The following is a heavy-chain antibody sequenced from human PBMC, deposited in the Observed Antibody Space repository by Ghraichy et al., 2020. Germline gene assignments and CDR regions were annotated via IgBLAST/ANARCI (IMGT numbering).Heavy chain of an antibody. Sequence: GGSLRLSCAASGFTLSSYAMIWVRQAPGKGLEWVSSISGSSYSTYYTDSVTGRFTISRDNSKNTLYLQMNSLRAEDTAVYYCAATPYCYGSGSYLDYWGQGTLVTVSS. CDR3: AATPYCYGSGSYLDY. V-gene: IGHV3-23*01. D-gene: IGHD3-10*01. CDR2: ISGSSYST. CDR1: GFTLSSYA. J-gene: IGHJ4*02.